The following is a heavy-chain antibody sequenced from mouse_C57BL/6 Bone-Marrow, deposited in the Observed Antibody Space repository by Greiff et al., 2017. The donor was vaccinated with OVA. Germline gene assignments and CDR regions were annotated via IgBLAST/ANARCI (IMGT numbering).Heavy chain of an antibody. V-gene: IGHV5-9*01. J-gene: IGHJ2*01. CDR3: ARHMAHFDY. CDR2: ISGGGGNT. CDR1: GFTFSSYT. Sequence: EVMLVESGGGLVKPGGSLKLSCAASGFTFSSYTMSWVRQTPEKRLEWVATISGGGGNTYYPDSVKGRFTISRDNAKNTLYLQMSSLRSEDTALYYCARHMAHFDYWGQGTTLTVSS. D-gene: IGHD1-1*02.